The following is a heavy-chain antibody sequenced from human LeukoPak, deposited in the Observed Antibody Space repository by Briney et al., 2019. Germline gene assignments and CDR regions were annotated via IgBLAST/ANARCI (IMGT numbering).Heavy chain of an antibody. CDR2: IYYSGST. V-gene: IGHV4-59*11. J-gene: IGHJ3*01. Sequence: PSETLPLTCTVSGGSFRSHYWSWIRQPPGKGLEWIAYIYYSGSTSYNSSLKSRVTISVDTSKNQFSLKLRSVTAADTAVYYCARNNNLVGATNNDAFDVWGQGTMVTVSS. D-gene: IGHD1-26*01. CDR1: GGSFRSHY. CDR3: ARNNNLVGATNNDAFDV.